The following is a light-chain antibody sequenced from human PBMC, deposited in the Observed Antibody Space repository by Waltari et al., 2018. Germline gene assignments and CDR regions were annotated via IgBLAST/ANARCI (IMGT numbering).Light chain of an antibody. CDR1: QSVTNY. CDR2: DTS. V-gene: IGKV3-11*01. Sequence: DIVLTQSPAILSLSPGERASLSCRASQSVTNYLAWYQQKPGQAPRLLIYDTSNRATGIPARFSGSGFGTDFTLTISSLDPEDFAVYYCQQRRDWPLTFGGGTKVEIK. J-gene: IGKJ4*01. CDR3: QQRRDWPLT.